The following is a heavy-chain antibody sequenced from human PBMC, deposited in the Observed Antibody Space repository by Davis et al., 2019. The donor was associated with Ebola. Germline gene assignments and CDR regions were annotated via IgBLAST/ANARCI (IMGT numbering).Heavy chain of an antibody. D-gene: IGHD3-3*01. Sequence: GGSLRLSCTDSVITFSSYAMTWVRQAPGKGLEWVSAISGSGGSTYYADSVKGRFTISRDNSKKTLYLQMNSLRAEDTAVYYCAKSGLSFGVVKYHYGMDVWGKGTPVTVSS. CDR2: ISGSGGST. J-gene: IGHJ6*04. CDR1: VITFSSYA. V-gene: IGHV3-23*01. CDR3: AKSGLSFGVVKYHYGMDV.